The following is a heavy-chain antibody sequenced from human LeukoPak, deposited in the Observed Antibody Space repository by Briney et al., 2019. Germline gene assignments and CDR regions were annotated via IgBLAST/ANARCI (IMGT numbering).Heavy chain of an antibody. D-gene: IGHD3-22*01. CDR2: IYYSGST. CDR1: GGSISSYY. CDR3: ARTLYYDSSGYYREYYFDY. J-gene: IGHJ4*02. V-gene: IGHV4-59*01. Sequence: SETLSLTCTVSGGSISSYYWSWIRQPPGKGLEWIGYIYYSGSTNYNPSLKSRVTISVDTSKNQFSLKLSSVTAADTAVYYCARTLYYDSSGYYREYYFDYWGQGTLVTVSS.